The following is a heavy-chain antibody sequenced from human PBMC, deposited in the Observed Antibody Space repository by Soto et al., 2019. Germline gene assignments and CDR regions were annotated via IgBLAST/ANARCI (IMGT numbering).Heavy chain of an antibody. D-gene: IGHD5-12*01. J-gene: IGHJ4*02. CDR2: IYSSGST. CDR1: GGSISTYH. Sequence: SETLSLTCSVSGGSISTYHWSWIRQPAGKGLEWIGRIYSSGSTNYNPSLKSRITMPIDTSKNQFSLKLRSVTAADTAMYYCARALAEGSGYTDYWGQGTLVTVSS. V-gene: IGHV4-4*07. CDR3: ARALAEGSGYTDY.